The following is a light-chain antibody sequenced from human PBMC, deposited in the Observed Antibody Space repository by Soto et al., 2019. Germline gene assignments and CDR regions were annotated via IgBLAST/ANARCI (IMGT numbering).Light chain of an antibody. CDR2: KAS. CDR3: QQYDVYST. CDR1: QSISSW. V-gene: IGKV1-5*03. Sequence: DIQISQSPSTLSASVGGTVTITCRASQSISSWLAWYQQKPGTAPRLLIYKASTLQDGVPSRFSGSGYGTVFTLTISRLQPDDSATYYCQQYDVYSTFGQGTKVDIK. J-gene: IGKJ1*01.